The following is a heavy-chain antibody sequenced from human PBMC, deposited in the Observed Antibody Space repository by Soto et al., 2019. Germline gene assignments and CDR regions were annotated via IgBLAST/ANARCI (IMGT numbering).Heavy chain of an antibody. CDR3: VRGRQSYYSYGMDV. V-gene: IGHV4-34*01. Sequence: PSETLSLTGGVYGGSFSGYYWTWIRQPPGKGLEWIGEINHKRSTNYNPSLKSRVTISVDTSKNQFSLKLSSMSAADTAVYYCVRGRQSYYSYGMDVWGQGTTVTVSS. CDR2: INHKRST. CDR1: GGSFSGYY. J-gene: IGHJ6*02.